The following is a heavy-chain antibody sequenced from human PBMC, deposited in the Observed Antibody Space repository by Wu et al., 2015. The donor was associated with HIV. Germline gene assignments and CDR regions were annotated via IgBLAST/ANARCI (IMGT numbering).Heavy chain of an antibody. J-gene: IGHJ5*02. Sequence: QVQLVQSGXEVKKPGASVKVSCKASGYTFSDYYIHWIRQAPGQGLEWMGWINPKDGATDFARKFQGRVTMTRDTSFSTAYMNLISLTSDDTAVYYCAKGNYDFWAAHFADNWFGPWGQGTLVTVSS. CDR1: GYTFSDYY. V-gene: IGHV1-2*02. CDR2: INPKDGAT. CDR3: AKGNYDFWAAHFADNWFGP. D-gene: IGHD3-3*01.